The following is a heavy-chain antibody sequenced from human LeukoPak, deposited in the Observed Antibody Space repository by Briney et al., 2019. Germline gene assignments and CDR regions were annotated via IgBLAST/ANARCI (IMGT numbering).Heavy chain of an antibody. D-gene: IGHD2-2*02. CDR1: GFTFSSYW. CDR2: IKQDGSEK. Sequence: GGSLRLSCAASGFTFSSYWMSWVRQAPGKGLEWVANIKQDGSEKYYVDSVKGRFTISRDNAKNSLYLKMNGLRAEDTAVYYCAREAYCSSTSCYNAEYFQHWGQGTLVTVSS. V-gene: IGHV3-7*03. J-gene: IGHJ1*01. CDR3: AREAYCSSTSCYNAEYFQH.